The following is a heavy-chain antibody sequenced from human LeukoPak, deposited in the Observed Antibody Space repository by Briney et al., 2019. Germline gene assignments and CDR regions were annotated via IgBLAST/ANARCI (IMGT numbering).Heavy chain of an antibody. J-gene: IGHJ2*01. D-gene: IGHD3-16*01. CDR3: AKEGTWGNWYFDL. V-gene: IGHV3-30*18. CDR2: ISRDGLTK. CDR1: GFTFRNYG. Sequence: GGSLRLSCAASGFTFRNYGMHWVRQAPGKGLEWVAVISRDGLTKYYADSVKGRFTLHRDNSRNTLYLGMNSLRDEDTAVYYCAKEGTWGNWYFDLWGRGTLVIVTS.